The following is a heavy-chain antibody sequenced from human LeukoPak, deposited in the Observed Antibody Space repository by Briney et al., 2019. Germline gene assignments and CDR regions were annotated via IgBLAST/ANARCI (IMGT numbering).Heavy chain of an antibody. CDR1: GYTFTGYY. J-gene: IGHJ4*02. D-gene: IGHD5-12*01. Sequence: ASVKVSCKASGYTFTGYYMHWVRQAPGQGLEWMGWINPNSGGTNYAQKFQGRVTMTRDTSISTAYMELGRLRSDDTAVYYCARSPHSGYDDSFDYWGQGTLVTVSS. V-gene: IGHV1-2*02. CDR3: ARSPHSGYDDSFDY. CDR2: INPNSGGT.